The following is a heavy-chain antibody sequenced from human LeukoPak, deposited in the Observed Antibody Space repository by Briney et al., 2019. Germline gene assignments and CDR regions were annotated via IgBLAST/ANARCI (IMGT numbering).Heavy chain of an antibody. CDR3: ARGWGSYYYTSLNWFDP. J-gene: IGHJ5*02. CDR1: GGSLSGYY. Sequence: SETLSLTCGVYGGSLSGYYWSWIRQPPGKGLEWIGEINHSGSANYNPSLKSRVTISLDTSKNQFSLNLGSVTAADTAVYYCARGWGSYYYTSLNWFDPWGRGTLVTVSS. CDR2: INHSGSA. V-gene: IGHV4-34*01. D-gene: IGHD3-3*01.